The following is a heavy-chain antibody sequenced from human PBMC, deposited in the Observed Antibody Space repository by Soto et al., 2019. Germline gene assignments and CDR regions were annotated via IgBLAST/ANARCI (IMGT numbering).Heavy chain of an antibody. Sequence: GGSLRLSCAASGFTFSSSWMHWVCQAPEKGLEWVAGIKCDGSEKNYVDSVTGRLTISRASAKNSIYLQVHSLRAEDVTVYYCLKAVFRFLDSPHYMDVWGKGTTVTVSS. J-gene: IGHJ6*03. V-gene: IGHV3-7*03. D-gene: IGHD3-3*01. CDR1: GFTFSSSW. CDR2: IKCDGSEK. CDR3: LKAVFRFLDSPHYMDV.